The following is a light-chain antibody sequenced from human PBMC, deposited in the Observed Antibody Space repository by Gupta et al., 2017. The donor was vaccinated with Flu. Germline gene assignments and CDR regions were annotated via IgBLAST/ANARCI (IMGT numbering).Light chain of an antibody. J-gene: IGKJ4*01. CDR1: QDVRNY. Sequence: GDRVTITCRASQDVRNYVDWFQQRPGRAPKSLIYSAFSLYPGVPSKFSGNGSGTDFTLTISSLQPEEFATYYCQQYDSYPRTFGGGTRVEIK. V-gene: IGKV1-16*02. CDR2: SAF. CDR3: QQYDSYPRT.